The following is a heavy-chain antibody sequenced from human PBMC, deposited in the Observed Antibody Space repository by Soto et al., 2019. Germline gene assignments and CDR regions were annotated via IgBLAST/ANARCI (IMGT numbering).Heavy chain of an antibody. D-gene: IGHD3-9*01. V-gene: IGHV3-23*01. Sequence: EVQLLESGGGLVQPGGSLRLSCAASGFTFSSYAMSWVRQAPGKGLEWVSAISGSGGSTYYADSVKGRFTISRDNSKNTLYLQMNSLRAEDTAVYYCVKDHLRYFDWSGSDYWGQGTLVTVSS. CDR3: VKDHLRYFDWSGSDY. J-gene: IGHJ4*02. CDR2: ISGSGGST. CDR1: GFTFSSYA.